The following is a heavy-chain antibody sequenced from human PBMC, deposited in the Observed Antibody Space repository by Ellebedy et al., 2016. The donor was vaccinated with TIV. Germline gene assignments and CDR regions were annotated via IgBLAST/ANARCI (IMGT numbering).Heavy chain of an antibody. CDR3: AAGSGYVIEH. V-gene: IGHV3-23*01. D-gene: IGHD3-22*01. Sequence: GESLKISXAASGFTFSDYAMTWVRQAPGKGLEWVSTIHDSGGRTFYADSVKGRFTISRDNAQNSIYLHMDSLRAEDTAVYYCAAGSGYVIEHWGQGTLVTVSS. CDR2: IHDSGGRT. J-gene: IGHJ1*01. CDR1: GFTFSDYA.